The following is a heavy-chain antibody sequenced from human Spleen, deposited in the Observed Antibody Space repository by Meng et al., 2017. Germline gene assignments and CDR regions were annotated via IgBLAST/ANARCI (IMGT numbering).Heavy chain of an antibody. CDR3: AKDLSGSIDY. CDR2: INPDSGT. V-gene: IGHV1-2*06. D-gene: IGHD2/OR15-2a*01. Sequence: QVQLVQSGAEVKKPGASVKVSCKASGYIFTTYGISWVRQAPGQGLEWMGRINPDSGTNYAQRFQGRVTLTWDTSISTAYMDLSSLRSDDTAMYYCAKDLSGSIDYWGQGTLVTVS. J-gene: IGHJ4*02. CDR1: GYIFTTYG.